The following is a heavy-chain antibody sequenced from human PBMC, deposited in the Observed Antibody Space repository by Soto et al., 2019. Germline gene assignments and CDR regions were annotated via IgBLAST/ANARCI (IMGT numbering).Heavy chain of an antibody. J-gene: IGHJ6*02. Sequence: QVQLVESGGGVVQPGRSLRLSCAASGFTFSSYGMHWVRQAPGKGLEWVALVWYDGGNKYYADSVKGRFTISRDNSKTTLYVQMNSLRDEDTAVYYCVRAAGYSGNDYVYYYGMDVWGQGTTVTVSS. CDR3: VRAAGYSGNDYVYYYGMDV. CDR2: VWYDGGNK. D-gene: IGHD5-12*01. V-gene: IGHV3-33*01. CDR1: GFTFSSYG.